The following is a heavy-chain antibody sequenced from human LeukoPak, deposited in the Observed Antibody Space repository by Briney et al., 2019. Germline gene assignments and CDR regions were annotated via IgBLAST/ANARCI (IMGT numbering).Heavy chain of an antibody. V-gene: IGHV4-59*08. CDR2: IYYSGST. Sequence: TSETLSLTCTVSGGSISSYYWSWIRQPPGKGLEWIGYIYYSGSTNYNPSLKSRVTVSVDTSKNQFSLKLSSVTAADTAVYYCASHFTTYYYGSGSYYNGFDAFDIWGQGTMVTVSS. J-gene: IGHJ3*02. CDR3: ASHFTTYYYGSGSYYNGFDAFDI. CDR1: GGSISSYY. D-gene: IGHD3-10*01.